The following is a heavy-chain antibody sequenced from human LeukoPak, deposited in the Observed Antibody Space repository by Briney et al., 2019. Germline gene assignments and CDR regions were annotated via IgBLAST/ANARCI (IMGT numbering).Heavy chain of an antibody. CDR2: IYYSGST. V-gene: IGHV4-39*01. D-gene: IGHD3-9*01. Sequence: SETLSLTCTVSGGSISSSSSYWGWIRQPPGKGLEWIGSIYYSGSTYYNPSLKSRVTISVDTSKNQFSLKLGSVTAADTAVYYCARRMEYFEVLDYWGQGTLVTVSS. J-gene: IGHJ4*02. CDR3: ARRMEYFEVLDY. CDR1: GGSISSSSSY.